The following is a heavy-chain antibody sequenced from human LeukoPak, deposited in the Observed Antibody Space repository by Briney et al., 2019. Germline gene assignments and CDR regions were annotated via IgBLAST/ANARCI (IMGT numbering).Heavy chain of an antibody. J-gene: IGHJ4*02. V-gene: IGHV3-11*04. CDR1: GGSFSGYY. D-gene: IGHD4-11*01. CDR2: ISSSGSTI. CDR3: ALMTTVTSFDY. Sequence: LSLTCAVYGGSFSGYYWSWIRQAPGKGLEWVSYISSSGSTIYYADSVKGRFTISRDNAKNSLYLQMNSLRAEDTAVYYCALMTTVTSFDYWGQGTLVTVSS.